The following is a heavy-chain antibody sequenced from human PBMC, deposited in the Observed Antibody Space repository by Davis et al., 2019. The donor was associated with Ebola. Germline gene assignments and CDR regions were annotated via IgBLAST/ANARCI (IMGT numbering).Heavy chain of an antibody. CDR2: INAGNGNI. V-gene: IGHV1-3*01. J-gene: IGHJ3*02. CDR1: GYIFTSYA. CDR3: ARDLEDGVVVVAAGDAFDI. D-gene: IGHD2-15*01. Sequence: ASVKVSCKASGYIFTSYAMHWVRQAPGQRLEWMGWINAGNGNIKYSQKFQGRVTITRDTSASTAYMELSSLRSEDTAVYYCARDLEDGVVVVAAGDAFDIWGQGTMVTVSS.